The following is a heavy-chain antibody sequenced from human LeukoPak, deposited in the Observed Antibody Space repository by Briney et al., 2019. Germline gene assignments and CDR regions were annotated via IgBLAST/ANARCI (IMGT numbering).Heavy chain of an antibody. J-gene: IGHJ3*02. CDR1: GYTFTSYD. CDR2: MNPNSGNT. V-gene: IGHV1-8*01. D-gene: IGHD3-3*01. CDR3: ARARGRFFWSGYYEEAGAFDI. Sequence: ASVKVSCKASGYTFTSYDINWVRQATGQGLEWMGWMNPNSGNTGYAQKFQGRVTMTRNTSISTAYMELSSLRSDDTAVYYCARARGRFFWSGYYEEAGAFDIWGQGTMVTVSS.